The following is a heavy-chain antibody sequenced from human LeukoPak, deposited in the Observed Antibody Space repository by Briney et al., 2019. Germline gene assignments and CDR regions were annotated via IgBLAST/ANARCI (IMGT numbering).Heavy chain of an antibody. CDR3: ATDLPKYSSGPAGD. CDR2: INPSGGST. CDR1: GYTFTSYY. D-gene: IGHD6-19*01. J-gene: IGHJ4*02. Sequence: ASVKVSCKASGYTFTSYYMHWVRQAPGQGLEWMGIINPSGGSTSYAQKFQGRVTMTEDTSTDTAYMELSSLRSEDTAVYYCATDLPKYSSGPAGDWGQGTLVTVSS. V-gene: IGHV1-46*01.